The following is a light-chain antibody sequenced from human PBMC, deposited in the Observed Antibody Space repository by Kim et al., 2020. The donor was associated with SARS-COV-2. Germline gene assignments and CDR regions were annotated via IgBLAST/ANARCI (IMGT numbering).Light chain of an antibody. J-gene: IGLJ2*01. V-gene: IGLV2-14*03. Sequence: STTTPSTGTSSDVGGYNYVSWYQQHPGKAPKLMIYDGSNRPSGVSNRFSGSKSGNTASLTISGLQAEDEADYYCSSYTSSSTLVVFGGGTQLTVL. CDR3: SSYTSSSTLVV. CDR2: DGS. CDR1: SSDVGGYNY.